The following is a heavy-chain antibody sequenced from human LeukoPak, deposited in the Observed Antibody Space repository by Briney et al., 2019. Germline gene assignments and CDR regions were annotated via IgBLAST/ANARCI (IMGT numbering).Heavy chain of an antibody. D-gene: IGHD6-13*01. CDR2: INPSGGST. Sequence: GASVKVPCKASGGTFSSYAISWVRQAPGQGLEWMGIINPSGGSTSYAQKFQGRVTMTRDTSTSTVYMELSSLRSEDTAVYYCARGGDSSSWYGDYWGQGTLVTVSS. CDR3: ARGGDSSSWYGDY. J-gene: IGHJ4*02. CDR1: GGTFSSYA. V-gene: IGHV1-46*01.